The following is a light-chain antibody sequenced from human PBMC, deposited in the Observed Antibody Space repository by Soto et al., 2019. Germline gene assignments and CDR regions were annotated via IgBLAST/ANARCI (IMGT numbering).Light chain of an antibody. CDR3: CSYVGARTYV. Sequence: QSVLTQPASVSGSPGQSITISCSGSISDVGSSGPVSWYQHHPGQVPKLIIYEGSRRPSGVSSRFSGSKTGNTASLTITGLQAEDEANYYCCSYVGARTYVFGTGTKVTVL. J-gene: IGLJ1*01. CDR2: EGS. V-gene: IGLV2-23*01. CDR1: ISDVGSSGP.